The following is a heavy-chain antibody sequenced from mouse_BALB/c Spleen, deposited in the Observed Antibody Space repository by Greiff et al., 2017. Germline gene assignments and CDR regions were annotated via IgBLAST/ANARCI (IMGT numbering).Heavy chain of an antibody. CDR3: ARRGYDDLGYAMDY. CDR1: GYSITSDYA. D-gene: IGHD2-14*01. CDR2: ISYSGST. V-gene: IGHV3-2*02. J-gene: IGHJ4*01. Sequence: EVQLQQSGPGLVKPSQSLSLTCTVTGYSITSDYAWNWIRQFPGNKLEWMGYISYSGSTSYNPSLKSRISITRDTSKNQFFLQLNSVTTEDTATYYCARRGYDDLGYAMDYWGQGTSVTVSS.